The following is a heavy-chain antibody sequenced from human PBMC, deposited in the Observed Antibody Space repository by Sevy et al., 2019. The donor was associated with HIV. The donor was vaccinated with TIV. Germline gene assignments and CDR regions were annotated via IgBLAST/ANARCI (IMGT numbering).Heavy chain of an antibody. CDR3: XXXXXXLTGTSNS. J-gene: IGHJ5*02. Sequence: GGSLRLSCAASGFTFNNYAMNWVRQAPGKGLEWVSAISGSGATTFYADSVKGRFTISRDNPKKTLYLQMNSLRPEDXXXXXXXXXXXXLTGTSNSWGQGTLVTVSS. D-gene: IGHD1-20*01. CDR1: GFTFNNYA. CDR2: ISGSGATT. V-gene: IGHV3-23*01.